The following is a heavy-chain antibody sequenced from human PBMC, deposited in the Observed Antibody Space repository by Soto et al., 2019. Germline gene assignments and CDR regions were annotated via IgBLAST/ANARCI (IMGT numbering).Heavy chain of an antibody. Sequence: QVQMVESGGGVVQPGRSLRLSCAASGFTFSSYGMHWVRQAPGKGLEWVAVISYDGSNKYYADCVKGRFTTARDNSKNTLDREMTCLRAEDTAVYYCGVILGGYSYGPRIYWGQGTLVTVSS. CDR3: GVILGGYSYGPRIY. D-gene: IGHD5-18*01. V-gene: IGHV3-30*03. J-gene: IGHJ4*02. CDR1: GFTFSSYG. CDR2: ISYDGSNK.